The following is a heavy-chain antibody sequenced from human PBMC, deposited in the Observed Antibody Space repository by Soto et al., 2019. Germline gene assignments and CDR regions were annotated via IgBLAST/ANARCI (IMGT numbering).Heavy chain of an antibody. CDR1: GGTFSSYA. D-gene: IGHD3-9*01. V-gene: IGHV1-69*13. Sequence: SVKVSCKASGGTFSSYAISWVRQAPGQGLEWMGGIIPIFGTANYAQKFQGRVTITADESTSTAYMELSSLRSEDTAVYYCASLYYDILTGYSSYYYYGMDVWGQGTTVTVSS. CDR2: IIPIFGTA. J-gene: IGHJ6*02. CDR3: ASLYYDILTGYSSYYYYGMDV.